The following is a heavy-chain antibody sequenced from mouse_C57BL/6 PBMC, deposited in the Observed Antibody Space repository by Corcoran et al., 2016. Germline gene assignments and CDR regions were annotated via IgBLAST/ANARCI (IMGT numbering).Heavy chain of an antibody. Sequence: QIQLVQSGPELKKPGETVKISCKASGYTFTTYGMSWVKQAPGKGLKWMGWINTYSGVPTYADDFKGRFAFSLETSASPAYLQINNLKNEDTATYFCANTSQATLAWFAYWGQGTLVTVSA. CDR2: INTYSGVP. V-gene: IGHV9-3*01. D-gene: IGHD3-2*02. CDR3: ANTSQATLAWFAY. CDR1: GYTFTTYG. J-gene: IGHJ3*01.